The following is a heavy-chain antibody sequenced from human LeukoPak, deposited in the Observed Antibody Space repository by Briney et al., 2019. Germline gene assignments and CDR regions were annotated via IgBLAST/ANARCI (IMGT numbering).Heavy chain of an antibody. D-gene: IGHD6-19*01. CDR1: GFTFGDYA. V-gene: IGHV3-49*03. CDR3: TREDIAVADY. CDR2: IRSKAYGGTT. J-gene: IGHJ4*02. Sequence: GGSLRLACTASGFTFGDYAMSWFRQAPGKGLEWVGLIRSKAYGGTTEYAASVKGRFTISRDDSKSIAYLQMNSLKTEDTAVYYCTREDIAVADYWGQGTLVTVSS.